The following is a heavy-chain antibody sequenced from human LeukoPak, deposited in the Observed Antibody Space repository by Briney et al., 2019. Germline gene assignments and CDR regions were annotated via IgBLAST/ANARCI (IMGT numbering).Heavy chain of an antibody. Sequence: GGSLRLSCAASGFTISSEEMNWVRQAPGKGLEWVSYISSSGSTIYYADSVKGQFTISRDNAKNSLYLQMNSLRAEDTAVYYCARGGTLEYFQHWGQGTLVTVSS. CDR2: ISSSGSTI. CDR1: GFTISSEE. J-gene: IGHJ1*01. V-gene: IGHV3-48*03. CDR3: ARGGTLEYFQH.